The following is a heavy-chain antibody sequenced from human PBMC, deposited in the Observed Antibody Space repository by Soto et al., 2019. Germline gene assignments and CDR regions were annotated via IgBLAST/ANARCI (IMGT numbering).Heavy chain of an antibody. D-gene: IGHD3-10*01. Sequence: GGSLRLSCAASGFTFSDYGMHWVRQAPGKGLEWVSAISGSSNTTYYADSVKGRFTISRDNSKSTLYLQMNSLRAEDTAIYYCAKGLGEFSYYGMDVWGQGTTVTVS. J-gene: IGHJ6*02. CDR3: AKGLGEFSYYGMDV. CDR2: ISGSSNTT. V-gene: IGHV3-23*01. CDR1: GFTFSDYG.